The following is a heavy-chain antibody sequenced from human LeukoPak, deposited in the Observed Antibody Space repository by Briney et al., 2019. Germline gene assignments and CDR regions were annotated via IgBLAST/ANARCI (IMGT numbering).Heavy chain of an antibody. CDR3: ARVPDDYGDQPGAKY. J-gene: IGHJ4*02. CDR2: IYYSGST. CDR1: GGSISSYY. Sequence: SETLSLTCTVSGGSISSYYWSWIRQPPGKGLEWIGYIYYSGSTNYNPSLKSRVTISVDTSKNQFSLKLSSVTAADTAVYYCARVPDDYGDQPGAKYWGQGTLVTVSS. D-gene: IGHD4-17*01. V-gene: IGHV4-59*01.